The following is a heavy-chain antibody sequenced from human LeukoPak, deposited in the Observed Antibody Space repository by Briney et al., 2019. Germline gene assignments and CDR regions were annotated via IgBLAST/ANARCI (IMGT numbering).Heavy chain of an antibody. CDR2: ISGSGGST. CDR1: GFTFSSYA. Sequence: GGSLRLSCAASGFTFSSYAMSWVRQAPGKGLEWVSAISGSGGSTYYADSVKGRFTISRDNSKNTLYLQMNSLRAEDTAVYYCAKAPSYYGDRLPLDYWGQGTLVTVCS. V-gene: IGHV3-23*01. CDR3: AKAPSYYGDRLPLDY. D-gene: IGHD4-17*01. J-gene: IGHJ4*02.